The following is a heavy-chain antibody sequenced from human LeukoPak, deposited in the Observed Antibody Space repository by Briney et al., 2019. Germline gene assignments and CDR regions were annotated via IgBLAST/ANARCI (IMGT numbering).Heavy chain of an antibody. CDR2: ISGDGGST. J-gene: IGHJ4*02. V-gene: IGHV3-43*02. CDR1: GFMFHDYA. CDR3: ARESESSGWYDY. Sequence: GGSLRLACAAPGFMFHDYAIHWVRQAPGKGLEWVSLISGDGGSTFYADSVKGRFTISRDNSKNSLYLQMNSLRSDDTALYYCARESESSGWYDYWGQGTLVTVSS. D-gene: IGHD6-19*01.